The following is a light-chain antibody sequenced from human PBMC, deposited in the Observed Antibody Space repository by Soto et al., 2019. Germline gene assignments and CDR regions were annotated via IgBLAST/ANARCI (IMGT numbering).Light chain of an antibody. CDR1: QSVSSN. V-gene: IGKV3-15*01. CDR3: QQYNNWPSWT. CDR2: GAS. Sequence: EIVMTKSPATLSVSPGERATLSCMASQSVSSNLAWYQQKPGQAPRLLIYGASTRATGIPARFSGSGSGTEFTLTISSLQSEDFAVYYCQQYNNWPSWTFGQGTKVDIK. J-gene: IGKJ1*01.